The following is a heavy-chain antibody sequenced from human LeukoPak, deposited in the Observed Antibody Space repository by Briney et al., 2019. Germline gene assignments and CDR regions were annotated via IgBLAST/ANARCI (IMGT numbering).Heavy chain of an antibody. CDR3: ASARKGFSGYSSFDY. J-gene: IGHJ4*02. CDR2: IYYSGST. V-gene: IGHV4-61*10. D-gene: IGHD5-12*01. Sequence: SQTLSLTCTVSGASISSGNYYWSWIRQPAGKGLEWIGYIYYSGSTNYNPSLKSRVTISVDTSKNQFSLKLSSVTAADTAVYYCASARKGFSGYSSFDYWGQGTLVTVSS. CDR1: GASISSGNYY.